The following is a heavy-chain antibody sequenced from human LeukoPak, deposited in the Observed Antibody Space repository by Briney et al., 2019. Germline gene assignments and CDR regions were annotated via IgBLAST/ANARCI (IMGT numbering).Heavy chain of an antibody. CDR2: ISGSGGST. CDR3: ARESRYYDSAKGAFDI. V-gene: IGHV3-23*01. Sequence: GGSLRLSCAASGFTFSSYAMSWVRQAPGKGLEWVSAISGSGGSTYYADSVKGRFTISRDNSKNTLYLQMNSLRAEDTAVYYCARESRYYDSAKGAFDIWGQGTMVTVSS. J-gene: IGHJ3*02. CDR1: GFTFSSYA. D-gene: IGHD3-22*01.